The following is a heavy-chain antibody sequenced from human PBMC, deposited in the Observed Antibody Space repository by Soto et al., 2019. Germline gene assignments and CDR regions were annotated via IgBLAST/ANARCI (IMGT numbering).Heavy chain of an antibody. D-gene: IGHD1-26*01. V-gene: IGHV3-33*01. CDR3: ARAVGPFDY. Sequence: PGGSLRLSCEASGFTFSTYGMHGVRQAPGKGLEWVAVIWYDGSNKYYGDSVKGRFTISRDNSKNTLYLQMNSLRVDDTAVYYCARAVGPFDYWGQGTLVTVSS. CDR2: IWYDGSNK. CDR1: GFTFSTYG. J-gene: IGHJ4*02.